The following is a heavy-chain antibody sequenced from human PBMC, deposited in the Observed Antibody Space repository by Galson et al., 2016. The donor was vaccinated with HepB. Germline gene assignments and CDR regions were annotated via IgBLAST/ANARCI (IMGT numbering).Heavy chain of an antibody. D-gene: IGHD3/OR15-3a*01. CDR2: ISDDGSNK. J-gene: IGHJ4*02. V-gene: IGHV3-30-3*01. CDR1: GFIFNNYA. CDR3: ARDDFWTGPPSASFSFDY. Sequence: SLRLSCAASGFIFNNYAMHWVRQAPGKGLEWVAVISDDGSNKNYADSVKGRFTISRDNSKNTLYLQMNSLRAEDTAVFYCARDDFWTGPPSASFSFDYWGQGTLVTVSS.